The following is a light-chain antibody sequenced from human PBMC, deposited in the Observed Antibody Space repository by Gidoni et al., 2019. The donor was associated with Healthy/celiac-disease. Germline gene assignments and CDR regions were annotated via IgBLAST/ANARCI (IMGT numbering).Light chain of an antibody. V-gene: IGLV3-1*01. CDR1: KLGGKY. CDR3: QAWDSSTVV. Sequence: SYELTQTPSVSVSPGQTASITCPGDKLGGKYACWYQQKPGQSHVLVIYQDSKRPSRNPERFSGSNSGNTATLTISRTQAMDEADYYCQAWDSSTVVYGGGTKLTVL. CDR2: QDS. J-gene: IGLJ2*01.